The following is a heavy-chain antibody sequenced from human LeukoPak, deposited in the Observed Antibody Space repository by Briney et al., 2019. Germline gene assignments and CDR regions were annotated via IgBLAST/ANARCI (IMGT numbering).Heavy chain of an antibody. V-gene: IGHV3-48*01. Sequence: GGSLRLSCGASGFTFSSYSMNWVRQAPGKGLEWVSYISSSSSTIYYADSVKGRFTISRDNAKNSLYLQMNSLRAEDTAVYYCARVVVGATTRGRYFDYWGQGTLVTVSS. J-gene: IGHJ4*02. CDR1: GFTFSSYS. CDR2: ISSSSSTI. D-gene: IGHD1-26*01. CDR3: ARVVVGATTRGRYFDY.